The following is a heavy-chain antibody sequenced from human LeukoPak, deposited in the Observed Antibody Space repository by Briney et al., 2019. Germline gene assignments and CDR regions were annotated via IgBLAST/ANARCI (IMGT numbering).Heavy chain of an antibody. J-gene: IGHJ6*02. CDR2: ISSSSSYI. V-gene: IGHV3-21*01. CDR1: GFTFSSYS. CDR3: ARAEGAYDSSGYYLNYYYYGMDV. Sequence: GGSLRLSCAASGFTFSSYSMNWVRQAPGKGLEWVSSISSSSSYIYYADSVKGRFTISGDNAKNSMYLQMNSLRAEDTAVYYCARAEGAYDSSGYYLNYYYYGMDVWGQGTTVTVSS. D-gene: IGHD3-22*01.